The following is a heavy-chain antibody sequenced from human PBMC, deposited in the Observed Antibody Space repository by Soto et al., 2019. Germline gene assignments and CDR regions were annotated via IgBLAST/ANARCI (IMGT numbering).Heavy chain of an antibody. Sequence: EVQLLESGGGLVQPGGSLRLSCAASGFTFSSYAMSWVRQAPGKGLEWVSAISGSGGSTYYADSVKGRFTISRDNAKNTLYMQMNSLRAEDTAVYYCAKEGESSGTGGDCYGMDVWGQGTTVTVSS. V-gene: IGHV3-23*01. CDR1: GFTFSSYA. CDR3: AKEGESSGTGGDCYGMDV. D-gene: IGHD3-16*02. J-gene: IGHJ6*02. CDR2: ISGSGGST.